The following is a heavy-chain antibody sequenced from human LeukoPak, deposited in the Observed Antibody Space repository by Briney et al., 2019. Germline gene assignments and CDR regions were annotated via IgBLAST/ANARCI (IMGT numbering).Heavy chain of an antibody. V-gene: IGHV3-30*03. CDR1: GFTFSSYG. D-gene: IGHD6-13*01. Sequence: GGSLRLSCAASGFTFSSYGMHWVRQAPGKGLEWVAVIPYDGSNKYYADSVKGRFTISRDNSKNTLYLQMNSLRAEDTAVYYCATDPDSSSWSNWFDPWGQGTLVTVSS. CDR3: ATDPDSSSWSNWFDP. J-gene: IGHJ5*02. CDR2: IPYDGSNK.